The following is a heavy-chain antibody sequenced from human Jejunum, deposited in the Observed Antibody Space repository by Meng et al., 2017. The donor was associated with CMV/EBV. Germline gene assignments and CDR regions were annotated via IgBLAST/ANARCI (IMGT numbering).Heavy chain of an antibody. D-gene: IGHD3-22*01. CDR3: VIVRNYNYDSSGHCLDY. V-gene: IGHV3-7*01. Sequence: FNIYWMTWVRQAPGKGLEWVADIKNDGSEQNYVDSVKGRFTISRDNVRNSLYLQMNSLRVEDTAVYYCVIVRNYNYDSSGHCLDYWGQGTLVTVSS. J-gene: IGHJ4*02. CDR1: FNIYW. CDR2: IKNDGSEQ.